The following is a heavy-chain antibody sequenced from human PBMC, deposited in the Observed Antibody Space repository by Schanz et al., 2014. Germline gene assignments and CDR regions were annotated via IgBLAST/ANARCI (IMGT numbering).Heavy chain of an antibody. V-gene: IGHV3-7*01. CDR3: AKYGGELGVSFEY. CDR2: IKQDGSEK. Sequence: QLVESGGGVVQPGRSLRLSCAASGFTFSSYWMSWVRQAPGEGLEWVANIKQDGSEKYYVDSVKGRFTISRDNAKNSLYLQMNSLRPEDTAVYYCAKYGGELGVSFEYWGQGTLVTVSS. D-gene: IGHD7-27*01. J-gene: IGHJ4*02. CDR1: GFTFSSYW.